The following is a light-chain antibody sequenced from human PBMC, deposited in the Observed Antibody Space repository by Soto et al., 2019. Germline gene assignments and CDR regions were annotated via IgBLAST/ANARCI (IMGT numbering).Light chain of an antibody. CDR1: ESVSTN. CDR3: QQYSIWRT. CDR2: GAP. Sequence: EIVMTQSPAALSLAPGERVTLSCRASESVSTNLAWYQQKAGQAPRLLIYGAPTRATGIPTRFSGSGSGTEFTLTISCLQSEDFAVYYCQQYSIWRTFGQGTKVDIK. V-gene: IGKV3-15*01. J-gene: IGKJ1*01.